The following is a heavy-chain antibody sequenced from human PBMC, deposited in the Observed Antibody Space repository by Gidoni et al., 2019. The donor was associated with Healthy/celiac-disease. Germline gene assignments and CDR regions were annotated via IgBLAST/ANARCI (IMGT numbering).Heavy chain of an antibody. J-gene: IGHJ4*02. CDR2: ISGSGGST. CDR3: AKVNSNSFDRAIDY. D-gene: IGHD4-4*01. CDR1: GFTFSSYA. V-gene: IGHV3-23*01. Sequence: EVQLLESGGGLVQPGGSLRLSQAASGFTFSSYAMSWVRPAQGKGLGWVSAISGSGGSTYYADSVKGRFTISRDNSKNTLYRQMNSLRAEDTAVYYCAKVNSNSFDRAIDYWGQGTLVTVSS.